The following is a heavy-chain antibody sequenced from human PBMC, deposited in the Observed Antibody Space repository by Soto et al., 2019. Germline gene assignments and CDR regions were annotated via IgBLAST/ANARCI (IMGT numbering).Heavy chain of an antibody. CDR1: GGSFSGYY. D-gene: IGHD6-19*01. CDR2: INHSGST. CDR3: ARGVAGTGFYHYYGMDV. Sequence: SETLSLTCAVYGGSFSGYYWSWIRQPPGKGLEWIGEINHSGSTNYNPSLKSRVTISVDTSKNQFSLKLSSVTAADTAVYYCARGVAGTGFYHYYGMDVWGQGTTVTVSS. J-gene: IGHJ6*02. V-gene: IGHV4-34*01.